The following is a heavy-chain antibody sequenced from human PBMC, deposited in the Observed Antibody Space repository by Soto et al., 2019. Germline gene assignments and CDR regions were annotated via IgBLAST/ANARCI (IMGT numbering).Heavy chain of an antibody. CDR3: ARRAASWELEYFQH. V-gene: IGHV3-30-3*01. D-gene: IGHD1-7*01. Sequence: GGSLRLSCAASGFTFSSYAMHWVRQAPGKGLEWVAVISYDGSNKYYADSVKGRFTISRDNSKNTLYLQMNSLRAEDTAVYYCARRAASWELEYFQHWGQGTLVTVSS. CDR2: ISYDGSNK. J-gene: IGHJ1*01. CDR1: GFTFSSYA.